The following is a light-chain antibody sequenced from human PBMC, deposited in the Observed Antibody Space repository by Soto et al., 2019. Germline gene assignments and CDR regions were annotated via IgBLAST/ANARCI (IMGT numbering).Light chain of an antibody. J-gene: IGLJ3*02. Sequence: QSALTQPASVSGSPGQSITISCTGSSNDVGTYNYVCWYQQRPGNVPKLLIYEVTNRPSGVSSRFSGSKSGNTASLTISGLQAEDEADYYCSSYVSGNTVVFGGGTKVTVL. CDR3: SSYVSGNTVV. CDR2: EVT. V-gene: IGLV2-14*01. CDR1: SNDVGTYNY.